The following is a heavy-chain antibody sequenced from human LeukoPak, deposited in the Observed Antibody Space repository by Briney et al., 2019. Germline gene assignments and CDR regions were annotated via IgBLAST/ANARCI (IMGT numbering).Heavy chain of an antibody. D-gene: IGHD2-21*02. Sequence: GGSLRLSCAASGFTFSSYAMHWVRQAPGKGLEWVAVISYDGSNKYYADSVKGRFTISRDNSKNTLYLQMNSLRAEDTAVYYCARGLLGVTDTPNLGVDYWGQGSLVTVSS. CDR2: ISYDGSNK. V-gene: IGHV3-30*04. CDR1: GFTFSSYA. J-gene: IGHJ4*02. CDR3: ARGLLGVTDTPNLGVDY.